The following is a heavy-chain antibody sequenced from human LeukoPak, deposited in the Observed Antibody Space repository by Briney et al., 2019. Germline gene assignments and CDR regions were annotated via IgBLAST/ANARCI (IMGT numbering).Heavy chain of an antibody. CDR3: ATWGGSGYFDY. J-gene: IGHJ4*02. CDR1: GDSISSSSYY. V-gene: IGHV4-39*01. Sequence: KASETLSLTCTVSGDSISSSSYYWGWIRQPPGKGLEWIGSIYYSGSTYYNPSLKSRVTISVDTSKNQFSLKLSSVTAADTAVYYCATWGGSGYFDYWGQGTLVTVSS. D-gene: IGHD3-22*01. CDR2: IYYSGST.